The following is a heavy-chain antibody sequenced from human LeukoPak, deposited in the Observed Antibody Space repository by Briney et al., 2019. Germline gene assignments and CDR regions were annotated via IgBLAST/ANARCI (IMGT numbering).Heavy chain of an antibody. J-gene: IGHJ5*02. CDR2: IIPIFGTA. V-gene: IGHV1-69*05. D-gene: IGHD3-10*01. CDR3: AREGPITMVRGVIIKSWFDP. CDR1: GGTFSSYA. Sequence: ASVKLSCKASGGTFSSYAISWVRQAPGQGLEWMGGIIPIFGTANYAQKFQGRVTITTDESTSTAYMELSSLRSEDTAVYYCAREGPITMVRGVIIKSWFDPWGQGTLVTVSS.